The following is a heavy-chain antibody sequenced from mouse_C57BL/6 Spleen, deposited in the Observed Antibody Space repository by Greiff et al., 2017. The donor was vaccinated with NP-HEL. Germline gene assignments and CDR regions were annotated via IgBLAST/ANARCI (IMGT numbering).Heavy chain of an antibody. D-gene: IGHD4-1*01. J-gene: IGHJ2*01. CDR2: ISSGGSYT. Sequence: EVKLVESGGDLVKPGGSLKLSCAASGFTFSSYGMSWVRQTPDKRLEWVATISSGGSYTYYPDSVKGRFTISRDNAKNTLYLQMSSLKSEDTAMYYYARGTGTRIFDYWGQGTTLTVSS. CDR3: ARGTGTRIFDY. CDR1: GFTFSSYG. V-gene: IGHV5-6*02.